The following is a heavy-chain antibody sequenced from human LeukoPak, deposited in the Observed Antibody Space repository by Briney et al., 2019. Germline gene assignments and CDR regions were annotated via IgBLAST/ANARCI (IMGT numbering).Heavy chain of an antibody. V-gene: IGHV3-9*01. CDR2: ISWNSGSI. J-gene: IGHJ6*02. Sequence: GGSLRLSCAASGFTFDDYAMHWVRQAPGKGLEWVSGISWNSGSIGYADSVKGRFTISRDNAKNSPYLQMNSLRAEDTALYYCAKDTGAGDYYYCGMDVWGQGTTVTVSS. CDR3: AKDTGAGDYYYCGMDV. CDR1: GFTFDDYA.